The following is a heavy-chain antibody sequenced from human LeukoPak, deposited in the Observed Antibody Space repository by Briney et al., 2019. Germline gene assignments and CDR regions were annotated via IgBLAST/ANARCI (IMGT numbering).Heavy chain of an antibody. V-gene: IGHV3-7*01. Sequence: PGGSLRLSCAASGFTFRSYWMSWVRQAPGKGLEWVANINQDGSEKYYVVSVKGRFTISRDNGKNSLYLQMNSLRAEDTAVYYCARDGLPFDYWGQRTLVTVSS. CDR2: INQDGSEK. D-gene: IGHD3/OR15-3a*01. J-gene: IGHJ4*02. CDR1: GFTFRSYW. CDR3: ARDGLPFDY.